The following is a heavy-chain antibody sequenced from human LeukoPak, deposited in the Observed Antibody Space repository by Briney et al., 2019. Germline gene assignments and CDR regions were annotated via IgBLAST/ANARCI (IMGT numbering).Heavy chain of an antibody. CDR3: AKEWLRFDY. V-gene: IGHV3-23*01. CDR2: ITGNGGST. D-gene: IGHD5-12*01. J-gene: IGHJ4*02. Sequence: GGSLRLSCAASGFTFNDYAMNWVRQAPGKGLEWVSGITGNGGSTYCADFVKGRFTISRDTSKNTLYLQMNSLRAEDTAVYYCAKEWLRFDYWGQGTLVTVSS. CDR1: GFTFNDYA.